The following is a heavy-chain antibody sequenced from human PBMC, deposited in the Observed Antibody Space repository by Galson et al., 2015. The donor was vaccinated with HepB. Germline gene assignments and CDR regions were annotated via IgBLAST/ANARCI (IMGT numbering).Heavy chain of an antibody. D-gene: IGHD3-10*01. CDR3: ARARGNYYYGSGSYEGLYYYYGMDV. J-gene: IGHJ6*02. V-gene: IGHV3-30-3*01. Sequence: SLRLSCAASGFTFSSYAMHWVRQAPGKGLEWVAVISYDGSNKYYADSVKGRFTISRDNSKNTLYLQMNSLRAEDTAVYYCARARGNYYYGSGSYEGLYYYYGMDVWGQGTTVTVSS. CDR2: ISYDGSNK. CDR1: GFTFSSYA.